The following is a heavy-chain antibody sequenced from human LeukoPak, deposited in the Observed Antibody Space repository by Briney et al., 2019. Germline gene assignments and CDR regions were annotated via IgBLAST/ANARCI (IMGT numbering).Heavy chain of an antibody. CDR3: AKQLFNGGLQIFDY. Sequence: GGSLRLSCAASGFTFSSYEMNWVRRAPGKGLEWVSGFDNSRDSTYYADSVKGRFTISRDNSMDTLYLQMNSLRVGDTAVYYCAKQLFNGGLQIFDYWGQGTLVTVSS. V-gene: IGHV3-23*01. D-gene: IGHD4-23*01. CDR1: GFTFSSYE. J-gene: IGHJ4*02. CDR2: FDNSRDST.